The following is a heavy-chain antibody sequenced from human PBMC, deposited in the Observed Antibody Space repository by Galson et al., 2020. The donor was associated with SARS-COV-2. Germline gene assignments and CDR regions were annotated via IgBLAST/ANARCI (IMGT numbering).Heavy chain of an antibody. CDR2: LRGKIYGGTT. Sequence: VDYGMSWFRQAPGRGLYGVGPLRGKIYGGTTEYAASGRGRFTISGDDSRRIAYLQMNSLKTEDTAIYYCTRGVRLDSWGQGTLVTVSS. J-gene: IGHJ4*02. V-gene: IGHV3-49*03. CDR1: VDYG. CDR3: TRGVRLDS.